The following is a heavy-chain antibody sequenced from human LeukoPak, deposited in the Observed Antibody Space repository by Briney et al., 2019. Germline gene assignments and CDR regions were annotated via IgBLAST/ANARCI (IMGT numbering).Heavy chain of an antibody. J-gene: IGHJ5*02. Sequence: GGSLRLSCAASGFTFSSYGMSWVRQAPGKGLEWVSGINWNGGSTGYADSVKGRFTISRDNAKNSLYLQMNSLRAEDTALYYCARDSLSGSLYLWGQGTLVTVSS. CDR1: GFTFSSYG. V-gene: IGHV3-20*04. CDR3: ARDSLSGSLYL. CDR2: INWNGGST. D-gene: IGHD1-26*01.